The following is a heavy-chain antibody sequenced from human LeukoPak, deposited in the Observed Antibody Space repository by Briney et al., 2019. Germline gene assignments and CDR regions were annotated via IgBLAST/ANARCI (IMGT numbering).Heavy chain of an antibody. CDR3: ARDIPYEVTFGGVTVMGSFVLDY. D-gene: IGHD3-16*02. Sequence: VASVKVSCTASQYNFTSYYIHWVRQAPGQGLEWMGIINPSGGSTSYAQKFQGRVTMTRDTSTTTVYIELSSLRSEDTAVYYCARDIPYEVTFGGVTVMGSFVLDYWGQGTLVTVSS. V-gene: IGHV1-46*01. J-gene: IGHJ4*02. CDR2: INPSGGST. CDR1: QYNFTSYY.